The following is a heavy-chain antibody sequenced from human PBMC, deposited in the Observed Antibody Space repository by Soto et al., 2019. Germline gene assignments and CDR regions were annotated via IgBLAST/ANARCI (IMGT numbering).Heavy chain of an antibody. D-gene: IGHD2-15*01. V-gene: IGHV4-31*03. Sequence: QVQLQESGPGLVKPSQTLSLTCTVSGGSISSGDYYWSLIRQHPGKGLEWIGYIYYSGSTYYNPYLKSRVMISVDTYKTKFSLKLSSVTAADTALDYCARWLSGSRQGFDPWGQGTLVTVSS. CDR1: GGSISSGDYY. CDR3: ARWLSGSRQGFDP. J-gene: IGHJ5*02. CDR2: IYYSGST.